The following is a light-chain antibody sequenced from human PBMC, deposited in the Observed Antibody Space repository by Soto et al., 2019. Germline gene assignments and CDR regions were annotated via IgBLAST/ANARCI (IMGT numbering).Light chain of an antibody. V-gene: IGKV3-11*01. CDR3: QQRKGT. J-gene: IGKJ3*01. Sequence: EIVMTQSPVTLSVSPWERATLSCRASQSVSSYLAWYQQKPGQAPRLLIYDASNRATGIPARFSGSGSGTDFTLTISSLEPEDFAVYYCQQRKGTFGPGTKVDIK. CDR2: DAS. CDR1: QSVSSY.